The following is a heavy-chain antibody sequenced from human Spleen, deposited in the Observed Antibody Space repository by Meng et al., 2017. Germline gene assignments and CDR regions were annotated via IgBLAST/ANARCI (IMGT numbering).Heavy chain of an antibody. CDR3: AREKLGDYPDSSALDH. Sequence: GGALEIPWAASGFTFDDYGMSGVRQAPGRGLGWVSGINWNGGSTGYADSVKGRFTISRDNAKNSLYLQMNSLREEDAAVYYCAREKLGDYPDSSALDHRGQGTLVTVSS. V-gene: IGHV3-20*04. J-gene: IGHJ4*02. CDR2: INWNGGST. D-gene: IGHD6-25*01. CDR1: GFTFDDYG.